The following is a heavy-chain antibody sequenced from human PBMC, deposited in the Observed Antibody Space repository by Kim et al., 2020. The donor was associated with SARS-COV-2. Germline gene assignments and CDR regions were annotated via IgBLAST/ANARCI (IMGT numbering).Heavy chain of an antibody. V-gene: IGHV4-39*01. D-gene: IGHD7-27*01. Sequence: PSLKSRVTVSADSSKNQFALNLSSVTAADTAVYICARHEKTGARLRGFFDNWGQGILVTVSS. CDR3: ARHEKTGARLRGFFDN. J-gene: IGHJ4*02.